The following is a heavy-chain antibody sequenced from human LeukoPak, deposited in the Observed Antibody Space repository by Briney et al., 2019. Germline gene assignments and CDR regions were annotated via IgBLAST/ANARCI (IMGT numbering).Heavy chain of an antibody. D-gene: IGHD5-18*01. J-gene: IGHJ5*02. CDR2: INPNSGGT. CDR3: ARGPRGYSYAPRNWFDP. CDR1: VYTFTVYY. V-gene: IGHV1-2*02. Sequence: GASVSVSYKSSVYTFTVYYMHWVRQAPGQGLEWMGWINPNSGGTKYAQKFQGRVTMPRDTSISTAYMELSRLRSDDTAVYYCARGPRGYSYAPRNWFDPWGQGTLVRVPS.